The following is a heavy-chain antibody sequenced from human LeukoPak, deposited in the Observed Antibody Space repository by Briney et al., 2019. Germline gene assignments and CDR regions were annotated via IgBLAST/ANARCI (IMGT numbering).Heavy chain of an antibody. Sequence: SQTLSLTCAISGDSVSSNSAAWNWIRQSPSRGLEWLGRTYYRSKWYNDYVVSVKSRITLNPDTAKNQFSRQLISVTPEDTAVYYCARASPHWFDPWGQGTLVTVSS. CDR2: TYYRSKWYN. CDR3: ARASPHWFDP. J-gene: IGHJ5*02. V-gene: IGHV6-1*01. CDR1: GDSVSSNSAA.